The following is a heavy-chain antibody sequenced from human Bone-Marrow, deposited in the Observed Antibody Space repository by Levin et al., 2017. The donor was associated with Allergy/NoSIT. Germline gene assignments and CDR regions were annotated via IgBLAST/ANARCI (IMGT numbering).Heavy chain of an antibody. CDR3: AKEGGPYYFDC. V-gene: IGHV3-30*18. D-gene: IGHD2-15*01. CDR2: IPYDGSKK. CDR1: GFTFRTYG. Sequence: GGSMRLSCVASGFTFRTYGMHWVRQAPGKGLEWVAIIPYDGSKKLYADSVKGRFTISRDNSKNTLYLQMNSLRADDTAVYYCAKEGGPYYFDCWGQGTLVTVSS. J-gene: IGHJ4*02.